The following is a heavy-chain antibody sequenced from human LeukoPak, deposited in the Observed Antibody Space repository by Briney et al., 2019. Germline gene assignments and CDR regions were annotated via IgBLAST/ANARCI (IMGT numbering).Heavy chain of an antibody. J-gene: IGHJ6*03. CDR3: AGGSLYYYYYYMDV. D-gene: IGHD3-16*01. CDR1: GGSISSGSYY. Sequence: PSQTLSLTCTVSGGSISSGSYYWSWLRQPAGKGLEWIGRIYTSGSTNYNPSLKSRVTISVDTSKNQFSLKLSSVTAADTAVYYCAGGSLYYYYYYMDVWGKGPTVTVSS. V-gene: IGHV4-61*02. CDR2: IYTSGST.